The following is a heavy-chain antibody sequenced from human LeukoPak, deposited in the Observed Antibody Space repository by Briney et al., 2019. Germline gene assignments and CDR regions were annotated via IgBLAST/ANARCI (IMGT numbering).Heavy chain of an antibody. D-gene: IGHD3-22*01. CDR3: AREGADYYDSSGYHLVFDY. CDR1: GGSISSSSYY. V-gene: IGHV4-39*07. Sequence: SETLSLTCTVSGGSISSSSYYWGWIRQPPGKGLEWIGEIYHSGSTNYNPSLKSRVTISVDKSKNQFSLKLSSVTAADTAVYYCAREGADYYDSSGYHLVFDYWGQGTLVTVSS. J-gene: IGHJ4*02. CDR2: IYHSGST.